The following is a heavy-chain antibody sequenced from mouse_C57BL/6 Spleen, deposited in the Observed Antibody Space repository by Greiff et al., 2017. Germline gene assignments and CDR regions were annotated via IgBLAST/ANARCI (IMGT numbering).Heavy chain of an antibody. V-gene: IGHV1-4*01. D-gene: IGHD2-4*01. J-gene: IGHJ2*01. Sequence: QVQLMESGAELARPGASVKMSCKASGYTFTSYTMHWVKQMPGQGLEWIGYINTSSGYTKYNQKFKDKATLTAYKSSSTAYMQLSSLTSEDSAFYYCARDDYDDYFDYWGQGTTLTVSS. CDR2: INTSSGYT. CDR1: GYTFTSYT. CDR3: ARDDYDDYFDY.